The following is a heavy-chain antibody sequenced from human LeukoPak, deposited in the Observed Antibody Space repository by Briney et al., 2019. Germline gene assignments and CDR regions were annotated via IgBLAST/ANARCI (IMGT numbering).Heavy chain of an antibody. Sequence: GGSLRLSCAASGFTFSNYAMHWVRQAPGKGLEWVAAISHDGSKQYYADSVKGRFTISRGNSKSALYLQMNSLRPEDTAVYYCASGRYGSGSHYASFDYWGQGTLVTVST. J-gene: IGHJ4*02. CDR3: ASGRYGSGSHYASFDY. CDR2: ISHDGSKQ. V-gene: IGHV3-30-3*01. CDR1: GFTFSNYA. D-gene: IGHD3-10*01.